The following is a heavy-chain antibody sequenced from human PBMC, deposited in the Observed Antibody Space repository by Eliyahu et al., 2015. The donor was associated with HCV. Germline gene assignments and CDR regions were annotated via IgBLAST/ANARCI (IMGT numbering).Heavy chain of an antibody. CDR2: IFPPLGAT. J-gene: IGHJ6*02. CDR1: GGIFSKYA. V-gene: IGHV1-69*01. CDR3: AREGMGRNYGMDV. Sequence: QVQLVQSGTEVKKPGSSVKVSCKTSGGIFSKYAISWVRQAPGQGLEGMGGIFPPLGATNYAQKFQGRVTIIADESTSTAYMELTGLKSEDTAVYYCAREGMGRNYGMDVWGQGTTVTVSS. D-gene: IGHD2-8*01.